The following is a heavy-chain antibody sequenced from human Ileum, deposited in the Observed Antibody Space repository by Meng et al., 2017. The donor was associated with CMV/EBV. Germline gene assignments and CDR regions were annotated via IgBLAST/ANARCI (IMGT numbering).Heavy chain of an antibody. CDR1: GAPISSGDYY. V-gene: IGHV4-30-4*08. CDR2: IFFSGNT. Sequence: QVQLQESGPVLVKHSQTLSLSCTVSGAPISSGDYYWSWIRQPPGMGLEWIGYIFFSGNTYYNPSLNNRVIISIDTPRNQFSLKVDSVTAADTAVYYCARFRIAALGNLFDPWGHGTLVTVSS. J-gene: IGHJ5*02. CDR3: ARFRIAALGNLFDP. D-gene: IGHD6-13*01.